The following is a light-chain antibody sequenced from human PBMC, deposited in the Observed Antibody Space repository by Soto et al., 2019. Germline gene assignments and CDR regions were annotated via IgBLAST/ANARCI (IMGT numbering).Light chain of an antibody. Sequence: DIQMTQSPSSLSASVGDRVTISFRASQSISSYLNCYQQKPGKAPKLLIYAASSLQSGVPSRFSGSGSGTDFTLTVSSLQPEDFATYYCHQSYDIPTFGQGTRLEIK. V-gene: IGKV1-39*01. CDR3: HQSYDIPT. CDR1: QSISSY. CDR2: AAS. J-gene: IGKJ5*01.